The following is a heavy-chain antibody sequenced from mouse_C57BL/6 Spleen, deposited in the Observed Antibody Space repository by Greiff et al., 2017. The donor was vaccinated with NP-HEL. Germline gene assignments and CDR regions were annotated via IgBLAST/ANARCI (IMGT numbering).Heavy chain of an antibody. Sequence: VKLMESGAELARPGASVKLSCKASGYTFTSYGISWVKQRTGQGLEWIGEIYPRSGNTYYNEKFKGKATLTADKSSSTAYMELRSLTSEDSAVYFCAQFTVVARFDYWGQGTTLTVSS. D-gene: IGHD1-1*01. CDR2: IYPRSGNT. V-gene: IGHV1-81*01. J-gene: IGHJ2*01. CDR3: AQFTVVARFDY. CDR1: GYTFTSYG.